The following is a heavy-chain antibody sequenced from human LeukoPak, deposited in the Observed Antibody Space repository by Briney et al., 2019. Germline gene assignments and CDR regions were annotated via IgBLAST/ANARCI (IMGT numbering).Heavy chain of an antibody. CDR1: GGTFSSYA. CDR2: IIPIFGTA. J-gene: IGHJ4*02. V-gene: IGHV1-69*01. D-gene: IGHD6-6*01. CDR3: ARQGTYSSSSVDY. Sequence: SVKVSCKASGGTFSSYAISWVRQAPGQGLEWMGGIIPIFGTANYAQKFQGRVTITADESTSTAYMELSSLKASDTAMYYCARQGTYSSSSVDYWGQGTLVTVSS.